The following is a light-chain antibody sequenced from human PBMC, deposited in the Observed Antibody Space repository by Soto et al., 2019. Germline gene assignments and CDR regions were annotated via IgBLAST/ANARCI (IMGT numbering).Light chain of an antibody. V-gene: IGKV1-9*01. Sequence: DIQIPTCPYPLSASLGDRITITCRGSQGLSSYLAWYQQKPGKAPKLLIYAATTVQSGIPSGFSDSGSGTDFTLTISSLQPEDFAAYYCQQFNSYPRTFGHGTKVDIK. J-gene: IGKJ1*01. CDR2: AAT. CDR1: QGLSSY. CDR3: QQFNSYPRT.